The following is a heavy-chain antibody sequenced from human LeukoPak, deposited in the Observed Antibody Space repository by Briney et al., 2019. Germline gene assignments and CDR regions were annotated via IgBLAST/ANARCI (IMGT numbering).Heavy chain of an antibody. CDR2: IKQDGSEK. J-gene: IGHJ3*02. CDR3: ARAAPHYYDSSGLDAFDT. D-gene: IGHD3-22*01. CDR1: GFTFSSYW. V-gene: IGHV3-7*01. Sequence: GGSLRLSCAASGFTFSSYWMSWVRQAPGKGLEWVANIKQDGSEKYYVDSVKGRFPISRDNAKNSLYLQMNSLRAEDTAVYYCARAAPHYYDSSGLDAFDTWGQGTMVTVPS.